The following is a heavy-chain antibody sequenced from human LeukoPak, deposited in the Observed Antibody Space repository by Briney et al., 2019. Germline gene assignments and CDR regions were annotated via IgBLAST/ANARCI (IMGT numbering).Heavy chain of an antibody. V-gene: IGHV3-7*05. CDR3: ASSNDHYCHY. D-gene: IGHD3-16*01. Sequence: PGGSLTPSWAASGFRFSDSWMTWVRQTPGKGLQWVASIHEDAGEKQYVESVRGRFTISRDNAKNSLYLQMNSLRVEDTAVYYCASSNDHYCHYWGQRTMVTVSS. CDR1: GFRFSDSW. CDR2: IHEDAGEK. J-gene: IGHJ4*01.